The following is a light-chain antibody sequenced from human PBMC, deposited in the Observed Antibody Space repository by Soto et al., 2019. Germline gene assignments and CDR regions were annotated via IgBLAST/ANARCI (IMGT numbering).Light chain of an antibody. Sequence: QSVLTQPPSASGSPGQSVTISCTGTSSDVGAYNYVSWYQQHAGKAPKLVIYEVTKRPSGVPDRFSGSKSANTASLTVSGLQAEDEADYYCSSFASSNTWVFGGGTKRTV. CDR2: EVT. CDR1: SSDVGAYNY. J-gene: IGLJ3*02. V-gene: IGLV2-8*01. CDR3: SSFASSNTWV.